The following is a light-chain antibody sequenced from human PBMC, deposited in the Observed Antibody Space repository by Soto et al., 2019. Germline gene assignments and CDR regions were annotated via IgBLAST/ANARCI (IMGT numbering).Light chain of an antibody. Sequence: EIVMTQSPATLSVSPGERATLSCRASQSVYNNLAWYQQKPGQAPRLLIYGASTRATGIPARFSGSGSGTEFTLTISRLEPEDFAVYYCQQYGSSPWTFGQGTKVEIK. V-gene: IGKV3-15*01. CDR1: QSVYNN. CDR2: GAS. CDR3: QQYGSSPWT. J-gene: IGKJ1*01.